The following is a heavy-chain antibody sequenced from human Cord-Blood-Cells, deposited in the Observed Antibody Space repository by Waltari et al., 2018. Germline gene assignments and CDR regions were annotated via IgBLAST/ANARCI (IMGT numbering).Heavy chain of an antibody. CDR2: INHSGST. CDR3: ARAASYYDFWSGYLMGNWFDP. J-gene: IGHJ5*02. V-gene: IGHV4-34*01. CDR1: GGSFSGYY. D-gene: IGHD3-3*01. Sequence: QVQLQQWGAGLLKPSETLSLTCAVYGGSFSGYYWSWIRQPPGKGLEWIGEINHSGSTNYNPSLKSRVTISVATSKNQFSLKLSSVTAADTAVYYCARAASYYDFWSGYLMGNWFDPWGQGTLVTVSS.